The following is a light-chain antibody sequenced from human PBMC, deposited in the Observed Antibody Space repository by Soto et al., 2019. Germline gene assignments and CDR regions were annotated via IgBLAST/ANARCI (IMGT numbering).Light chain of an antibody. CDR3: QQYNNWPPA. J-gene: IGKJ5*01. CDR2: DAS. V-gene: IGKV3D-15*01. CDR1: QSVGSN. Sequence: ERVMTQSPATLSVSPGERATLYCRASQSVGSNLAWYQQKPGQAPRLLIYDASNRATGIPARFSGSGSGTDFTLTISSLEPEDFAGDYCQQYNNWPPAFGGGPRLEIK.